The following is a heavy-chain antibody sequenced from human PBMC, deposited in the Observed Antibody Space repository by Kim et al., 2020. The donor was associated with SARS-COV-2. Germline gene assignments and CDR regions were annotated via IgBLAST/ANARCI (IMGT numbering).Heavy chain of an antibody. J-gene: IGHJ2*01. Sequence: GGSLRLSCAASGFSFSSYGMHWVRQAPGKGLEWVAYISYDGSDKFYADSVKGRFTISRDNSNNTLSLQTNSLRAEDTAVFYCARGAVDPEDVGYFDFWGR. CDR1: GFSFSSYG. CDR3: ARGAVDPEDVGYFDF. V-gene: IGHV3-33*01. D-gene: IGHD2-15*01. CDR2: ISYDGSDK.